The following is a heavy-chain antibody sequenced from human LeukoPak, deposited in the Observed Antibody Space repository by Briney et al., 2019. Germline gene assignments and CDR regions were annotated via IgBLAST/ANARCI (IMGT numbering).Heavy chain of an antibody. Sequence: PGGSLRLSCAASGFTFSNAWMSWVRQSPGKGREWVGRIKSKTNGGTTDYAALVRGRFTISRDDSKNTLYLQMNSLKTEDKAVYYCMYYYDSSVSPPDHYFDYWGQGTLVTVSS. CDR1: GFTFSNAW. J-gene: IGHJ4*02. D-gene: IGHD3-22*01. CDR2: IKSKTNGGTT. V-gene: IGHV3-15*01. CDR3: MYYYDSSVSPPDHYFDY.